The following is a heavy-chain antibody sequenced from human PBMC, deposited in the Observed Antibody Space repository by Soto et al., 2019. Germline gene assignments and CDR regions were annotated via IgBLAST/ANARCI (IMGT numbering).Heavy chain of an antibody. CDR3: ARHRPGPYDY. Sequence: QVQLQESGPGLVKPSETLSLTCSVSGGSISNYYWSWVRQSPGKGLEWIGYIYYSGSTNYNPSLKSRLTISVDTSKIQCALMLRSVTDADTAVYYCARHRPGPYDYWGQGTLVTVSS. V-gene: IGHV4-59*08. J-gene: IGHJ4*02. CDR2: IYYSGST. CDR1: GGSISNYY. D-gene: IGHD2-8*02.